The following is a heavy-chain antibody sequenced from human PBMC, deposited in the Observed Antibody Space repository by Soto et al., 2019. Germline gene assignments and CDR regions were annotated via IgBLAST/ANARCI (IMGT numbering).Heavy chain of an antibody. Sequence: QVQLQQWGAGLLKPSETLSLTCAVSGGSFSGYYWSWIRQPPGKGLEWIGEVNHSGSTNYNPSLKSRLTISVDTSKNQFSLKLSSVTAADTAVYYCARGEIVAPDYWGQGTLGTVSS. J-gene: IGHJ4*02. D-gene: IGHD2-21*01. V-gene: IGHV4-34*01. CDR1: GGSFSGYY. CDR3: ARGEIVAPDY. CDR2: VNHSGST.